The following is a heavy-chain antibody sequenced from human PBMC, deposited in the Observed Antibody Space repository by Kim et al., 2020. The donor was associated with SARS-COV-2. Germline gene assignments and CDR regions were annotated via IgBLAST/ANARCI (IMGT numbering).Heavy chain of an antibody. Sequence: GGSLRLSCAASGFTFSSYCMYWVRQAPGKGLVWVSYISTSSSSIYYADSVKGRFTISRDNAKNSLYLQMNRLRDEDTAVYYCARERGRGWNDGLDYWGQGTLVPVSS. D-gene: IGHD1-1*01. J-gene: IGHJ4*02. CDR1: GFTFSSYC. CDR3: ARERGRGWNDGLDY. CDR2: ISTSSSSI. V-gene: IGHV3-48*02.